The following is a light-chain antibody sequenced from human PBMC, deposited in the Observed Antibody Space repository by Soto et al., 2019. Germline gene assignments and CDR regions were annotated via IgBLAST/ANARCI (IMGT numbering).Light chain of an antibody. Sequence: EIVLTQSPGTLSLSPGERATLSCRASQSVSSSYLAWYQQKPGQAPRLLIYGASSRATGIPDRFSGSGSGTHFTLTISRLEPEDFAVYYCQQYGSSHTFGQGTRLEIK. CDR3: QQYGSSHT. V-gene: IGKV3-20*01. CDR2: GAS. J-gene: IGKJ5*01. CDR1: QSVSSSY.